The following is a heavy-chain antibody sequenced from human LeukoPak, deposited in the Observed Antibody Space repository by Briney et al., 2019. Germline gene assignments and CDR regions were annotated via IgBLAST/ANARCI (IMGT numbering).Heavy chain of an antibody. CDR3: ARDKTGTYYFDY. Sequence: GGSLRLSCAASGFTFSNYWMSRVRQAPGRGLEWVVNIKQDGSEEYYVDSVKGRFTISRDNAKNSLYLQMNSLRAEDTAVYYCARDKTGTYYFDYWGQGTLVTVSS. V-gene: IGHV3-7*03. CDR1: GFTFSNYW. CDR2: IKQDGSEE. D-gene: IGHD3-10*01. J-gene: IGHJ4*02.